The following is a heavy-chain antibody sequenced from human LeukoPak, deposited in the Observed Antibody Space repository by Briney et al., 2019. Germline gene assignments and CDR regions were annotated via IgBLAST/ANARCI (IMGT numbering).Heavy chain of an antibody. V-gene: IGHV1-2*02. J-gene: IGHJ4*02. CDR2: INPNSGGT. D-gene: IGHD3-22*01. CDR3: PRVEFPKGNYYDSSGYFGY. CDR1: GYTLTGYY. Sequence: ASVKVSCKASGYTLTGYYMHWVRQAPGQGLEWMGWINPNSGGTNYAQKFQGRVTMTRDTSISTAYMELSRLRSDDTAVYYWPRVEFPKGNYYDSSGYFGYWGQGTLVTVSS.